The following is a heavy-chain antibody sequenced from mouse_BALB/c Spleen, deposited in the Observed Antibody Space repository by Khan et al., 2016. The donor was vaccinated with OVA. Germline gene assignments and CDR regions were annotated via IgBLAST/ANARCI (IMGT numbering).Heavy chain of an antibody. V-gene: IGHV3-2*02. CDR2: IRYSGNT. J-gene: IGHJ2*02. CDR1: GYSITSDYA. Sequence: VQLKESGPGLVKPSQSLSLTCTVTGYSITSDYAWNWIRQFPGNKLEWMGFIRYSGNTKYNPTFKSRSSFTRDTSTNQFFLQLNTVTTEDTATYYCARVCGGDFDYWGQGTSVTVSS. CDR3: ARVCGGDFDY.